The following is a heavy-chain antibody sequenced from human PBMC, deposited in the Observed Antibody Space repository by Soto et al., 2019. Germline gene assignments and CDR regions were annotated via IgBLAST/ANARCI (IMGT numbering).Heavy chain of an antibody. J-gene: IGHJ4*02. CDR2: ISYDGSNK. Sequence: VQLVESGGGLVKPGGSLRLSCAASGFTFSSYAMHWVRQAPGKGLEWVAVISYDGSNKYYADSVKGRFTISRDNSKNTLYLQMNSRRAEDTAVYYCARDLQAHFDYWGQGTLVTVSS. CDR1: GFTFSSYA. D-gene: IGHD4-4*01. CDR3: ARDLQAHFDY. V-gene: IGHV3-30-3*01.